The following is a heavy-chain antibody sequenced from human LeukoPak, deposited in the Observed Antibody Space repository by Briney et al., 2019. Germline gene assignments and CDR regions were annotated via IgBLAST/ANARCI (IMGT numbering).Heavy chain of an antibody. Sequence: PGGSLRLSCAASGFTFSSYGMHWVRQAPGKGLEWVAFIRYDGSNKYYADSVKDRFTISRDNSKNTLYLQMNSLRAEDTAVYYCAKDRASHSPVDYWGQGTLVTVSS. V-gene: IGHV3-30*02. J-gene: IGHJ4*02. CDR1: GFTFSSYG. CDR2: IRYDGSNK. D-gene: IGHD1-26*01. CDR3: AKDRASHSPVDY.